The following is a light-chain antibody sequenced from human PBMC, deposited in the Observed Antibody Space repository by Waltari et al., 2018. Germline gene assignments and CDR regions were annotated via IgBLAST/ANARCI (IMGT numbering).Light chain of an antibody. CDR1: QSISSY. V-gene: IGKV1-39*01. CDR3: QQYNSYSPIT. Sequence: DIQMTQSPSSLSASVGDRVTITCRASQSISSYLNWYQQKPGKAPKLLIYAASSLQGGVPSRFSGRGSGTDFTLSISSLQAEDFATYYCQQYNSYSPITFGQGTRLEIK. CDR2: AAS. J-gene: IGKJ5*01.